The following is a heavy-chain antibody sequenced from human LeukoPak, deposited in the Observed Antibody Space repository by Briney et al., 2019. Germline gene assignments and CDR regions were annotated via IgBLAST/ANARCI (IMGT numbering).Heavy chain of an antibody. CDR1: GYTFTSYY. Sequence: ASVKVSCKASGYTFTSYYMHWVRQAPGQGLEWMGLINPSGGSTSYAQKFQGRVTMTRDTSTSTVYMELSSLRSEDTAVYYCARVNYYDSSGYYPYGMDVWGQGTTVTVSS. D-gene: IGHD3-22*01. J-gene: IGHJ6*02. CDR2: INPSGGST. V-gene: IGHV1-46*01. CDR3: ARVNYYDSSGYYPYGMDV.